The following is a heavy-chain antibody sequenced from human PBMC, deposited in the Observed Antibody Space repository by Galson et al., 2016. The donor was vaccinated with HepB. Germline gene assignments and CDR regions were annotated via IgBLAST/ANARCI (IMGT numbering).Heavy chain of an antibody. CDR2: TYYRATWYN. Sequence: CAISGDSVSSNSAAWNWIRQSPSRGLEWLGRTYYRATWYNDYAVSVKSRITINVDTSKNQFSLQLNSVTPEDTAVYYCAREYSTGYYERFLAKRARRGFDYWGQGTLVTVSS. CDR1: GDSVSSNSAA. D-gene: IGHD6-19*01. V-gene: IGHV6-1*01. J-gene: IGHJ4*02. CDR3: AREYSTGYYERFLAKRARRGFDY.